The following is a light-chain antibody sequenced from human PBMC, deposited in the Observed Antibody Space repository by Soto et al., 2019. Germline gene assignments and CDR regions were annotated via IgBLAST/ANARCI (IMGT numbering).Light chain of an antibody. J-gene: IGLJ2*01. CDR1: TGPVTSGHW. V-gene: IGLV7-46*01. CDR2: DTS. CDR3: AAWDDSLNGVL. Sequence: QAVVTQEPSLTVSPGGTVTLTCDSSTGPVTSGHWPYWLQQKPGQAPRTLIYDTSKKHSWTPARFSGSLLGGKAALTLSGAQPEDEADYYCAAWDDSLNGVLFGGGTKLTVL.